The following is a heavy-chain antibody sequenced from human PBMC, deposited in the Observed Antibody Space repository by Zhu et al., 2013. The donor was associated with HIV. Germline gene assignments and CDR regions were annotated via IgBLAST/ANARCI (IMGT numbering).Heavy chain of an antibody. J-gene: IGHJ3*02. CDR2: INATDGST. V-gene: IGHV1-46*01. CDR3: ASDLWDKAFDI. D-gene: IGHD3-16*01. CDR1: GFNLAKYS. Sequence: QVQLVQSGAEVKKPGASVKVSCKASGFNLAKYSIHWVRQAPGQGLDWVGIINATDGSTVYAQTFYGRVTMTRDTSSSTVYMEVRGLISDDTAVYYCASDLWDKAFDIWGQGTMVTVSS.